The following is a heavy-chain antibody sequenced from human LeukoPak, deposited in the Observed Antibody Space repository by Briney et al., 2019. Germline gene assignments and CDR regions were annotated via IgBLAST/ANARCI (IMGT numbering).Heavy chain of an antibody. V-gene: IGHV1-3*03. Sequence: ASVKVSCKASGYTFTSYAMHWVRQAPGQRLEGMGWINAGNGNTKYSQEFQGRVTITRDTSASTAYMKLSSLRSEDMAVYYCARDFGSGWSASDYWGQGTLVTVSS. CDR3: ARDFGSGWSASDY. CDR1: GYTFTSYA. J-gene: IGHJ4*02. CDR2: INAGNGNT. D-gene: IGHD6-19*01.